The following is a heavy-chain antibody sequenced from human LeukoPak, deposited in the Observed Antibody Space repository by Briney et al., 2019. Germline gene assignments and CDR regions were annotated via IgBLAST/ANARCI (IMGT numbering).Heavy chain of an antibody. CDR3: ARGVYSYGHFDY. J-gene: IGHJ4*02. Sequence: SQTLSLTCTVSGGSISSGGYYWRWIRQHPGRGLEWIGYIYYSGSTYYNPSLKSRVTISVDTSKNQFSLKLSSVTAADTAVYYCARGVYSYGHFDYWGQGTLVTVSS. V-gene: IGHV4-31*03. CDR2: IYYSGST. CDR1: GGSISSGGYY. D-gene: IGHD5-18*01.